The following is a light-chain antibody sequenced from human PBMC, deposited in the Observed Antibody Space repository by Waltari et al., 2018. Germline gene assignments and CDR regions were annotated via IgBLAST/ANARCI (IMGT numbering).Light chain of an antibody. CDR1: QGISSY. CDR3: QQLNSYPIT. V-gene: IGKV1-9*01. J-gene: IGKJ4*01. Sequence: IQLTHPPSSLPASVGASATTTCRASQGISSYLAWYQQKPGKAPKLLIYAASTLQSGVPSRFSGSGSGTDFTLTISSLQPEDFATYYCQQLNSYPITFGGGTKVEIK. CDR2: AAS.